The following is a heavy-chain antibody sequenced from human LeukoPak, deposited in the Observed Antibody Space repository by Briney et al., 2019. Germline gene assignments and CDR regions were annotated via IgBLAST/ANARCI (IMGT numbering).Heavy chain of an antibody. V-gene: IGHV4-34*01. Sequence: SETLSLTRAVYGGSFSGYYWSWIRQPPGKGLEWIGEINHSGSTNYNPSLKSRVTISVDTSKNQFSLKLSSVTAADTAVYYCARAVSGRFDYWGQGTLVTVSS. D-gene: IGHD6-19*01. CDR1: GGSFSGYY. CDR3: ARAVSGRFDY. J-gene: IGHJ4*02. CDR2: INHSGST.